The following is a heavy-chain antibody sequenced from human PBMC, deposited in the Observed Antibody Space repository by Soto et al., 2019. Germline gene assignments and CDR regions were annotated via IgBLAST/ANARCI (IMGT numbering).Heavy chain of an antibody. Sequence: ASVKVSCKASGFTFTSSAMQWVRQARGQRLGWIGWIVVGSGNTNYAQKFQERVTITRDMSTSTAYMELSSLRSEDTAVYYCAAGYYDYFWVCSGKALNVFDICALGTMVTVSS. CDR1: GFTFTSSA. J-gene: IGHJ3*02. D-gene: IGHD3-16*01. CDR3: AAGYYDYFWVCSGKALNVFDI. CDR2: IVVGSGNT. V-gene: IGHV1-58*02.